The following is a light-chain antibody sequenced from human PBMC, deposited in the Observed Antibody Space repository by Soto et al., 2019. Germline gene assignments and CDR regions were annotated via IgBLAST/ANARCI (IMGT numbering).Light chain of an antibody. CDR1: SSDVGGYNY. Sequence: QSALTQPASVSGSPGQSITISCTGTSSDVGGYNYVSWYQQHPGKAPKVMIYEVTNRPPGVSHRFSGSKSGNTASLTISGLQAEDEGDYSCSSYTSSSTLVVFGGGTKLTVL. CDR3: SSYTSSSTLVV. CDR2: EVT. V-gene: IGLV2-14*01. J-gene: IGLJ2*01.